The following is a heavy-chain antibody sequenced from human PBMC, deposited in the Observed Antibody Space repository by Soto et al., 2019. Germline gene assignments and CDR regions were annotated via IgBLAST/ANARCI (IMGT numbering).Heavy chain of an antibody. V-gene: IGHV1-18*04. CDR3: ARGPGIVGATKNDY. Sequence: ASVKVSCKASCYTSTSYGISWVRQAPGQGLEWMGWISAYNGNTNYAQKLQGRVTMTTDTSTSAAYMELRSLRSDDTAVYYCARGPGIVGATKNDYWGQGTLVTVSS. CDR1: CYTSTSYG. J-gene: IGHJ4*02. D-gene: IGHD1-26*01. CDR2: ISAYNGNT.